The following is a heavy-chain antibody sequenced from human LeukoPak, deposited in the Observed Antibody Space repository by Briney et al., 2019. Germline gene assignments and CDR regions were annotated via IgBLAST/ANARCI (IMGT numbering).Heavy chain of an antibody. CDR3: ARSYSTSHFYFDF. D-gene: IGHD2-2*01. V-gene: IGHV4-59*11. CDR2: MYYSGST. J-gene: IGHJ4*02. Sequence: PSETLSLTCTVSGGSISSLYWSWIRQPPGKGLEWIGYMYYSGSTNYNPSLKSRVTISGDTSKNRFSLKLSSVTAADTAVYYCARSYSTSHFYFDFWGRGALVTVSS. CDR1: GGSISSLY.